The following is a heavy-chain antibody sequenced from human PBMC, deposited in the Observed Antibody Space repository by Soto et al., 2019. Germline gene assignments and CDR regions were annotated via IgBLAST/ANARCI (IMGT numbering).Heavy chain of an antibody. Sequence: ASVKVSCKVSGYTFSGYYINWVRQAPGQGLEWMGWINPNSGGTNYAQKFQGRVTMTRDTSISTAYMELSRLRSDDTAVYYCATPGPTTVTAFDYWGQGTLVTVSS. CDR2: INPNSGGT. CDR3: ATPGPTTVTAFDY. V-gene: IGHV1-2*02. D-gene: IGHD4-17*01. J-gene: IGHJ4*02. CDR1: GYTFSGYY.